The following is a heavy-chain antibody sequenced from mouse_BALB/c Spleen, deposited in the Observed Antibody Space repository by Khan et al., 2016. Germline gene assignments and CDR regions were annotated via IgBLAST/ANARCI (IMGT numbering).Heavy chain of an antibody. CDR1: GFTFSTYA. CDR3: ASGVTTVVDYFDY. Sequence: EVELVESGGGLVKPGGSLKLSCAASGFTFSTYAMSWVRQTPEKRLEWVASISSGGTTYYPDSLKGRFTISRDKARNILYVQMGILTSEDTAMYYCASGVTTVVDYFDYWGQGTTLTVSS. CDR2: ISSGGTT. V-gene: IGHV5-6-5*01. J-gene: IGHJ2*01. D-gene: IGHD1-1*01.